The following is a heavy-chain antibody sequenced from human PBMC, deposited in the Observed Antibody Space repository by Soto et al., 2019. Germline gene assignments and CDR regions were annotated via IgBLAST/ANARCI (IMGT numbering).Heavy chain of an antibody. D-gene: IGHD2-21*02. CDR2: IIPIFNIA. Sequence: SVKVSCKASGGTFSSYTISWVRQAPGQGLEWMGRIIPIFNIANYAQKFQGRVTITADKSTSTAYMELSSLRSEDTAVYYCARDLDCGADCYSPSYFYYAMDVWGQGTTVTVSS. J-gene: IGHJ6*02. CDR3: ARDLDCGADCYSPSYFYYAMDV. CDR1: GGTFSSYT. V-gene: IGHV1-69*04.